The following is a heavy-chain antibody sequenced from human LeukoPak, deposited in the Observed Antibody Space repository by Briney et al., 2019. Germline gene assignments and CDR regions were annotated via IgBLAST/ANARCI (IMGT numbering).Heavy chain of an antibody. CDR2: IHNTGRT. J-gene: IGHJ5*02. CDR3: ARYAATGGPNWFVP. CDR1: GASISNYY. V-gene: IGHV4-59*01. Sequence: PSETLSLTCTVSGASISNYYWSWTRQPPGKGLKWIGYIHNTGRTNYNPSLKSRVTISADTSKNQFSLRLSSVTAADTAIYYCARYAATGGPNWFVPSGPRTLVTVSS. D-gene: IGHD2-15*01.